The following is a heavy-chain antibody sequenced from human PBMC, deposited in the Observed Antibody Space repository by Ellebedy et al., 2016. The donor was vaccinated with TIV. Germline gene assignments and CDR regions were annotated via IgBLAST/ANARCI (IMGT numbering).Heavy chain of an antibody. D-gene: IGHD1-1*01. Sequence: PGGSLRLSCAASGVTVSNNYMCWVRQATGKGLEWVSAISIGGTSTYYADSVKGRFTITRDNSKNTLYLQMDSLRAEDTAIYYCTDNPLGVGPAFDIWGLGTMVTVSS. CDR2: ISIGGTST. J-gene: IGHJ3*02. V-gene: IGHV3-53*01. CDR1: GVTVSNNY. CDR3: TDNPLGVGPAFDI.